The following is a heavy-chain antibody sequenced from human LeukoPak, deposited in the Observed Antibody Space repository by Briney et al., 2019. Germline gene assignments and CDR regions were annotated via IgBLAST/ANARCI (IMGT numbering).Heavy chain of an antibody. CDR3: ACTAYYYYYLDV. V-gene: IGHV3-23*01. J-gene: IGHJ6*03. Sequence: GGSLRLSCAASVFTFSSHAMSWVRQATGEGLECVSAVSGSGDNTYYADSVKGRFTISRDNSKNTLYLHMSSLRAEDTAVYYCACTAYYYYYLDVWGKGTTVTVSS. CDR1: VFTFSSHA. D-gene: IGHD5-18*01. CDR2: VSGSGDNT.